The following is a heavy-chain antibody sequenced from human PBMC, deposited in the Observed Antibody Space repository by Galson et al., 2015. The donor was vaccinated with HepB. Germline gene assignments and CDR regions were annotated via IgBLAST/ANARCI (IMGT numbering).Heavy chain of an antibody. J-gene: IGHJ5*02. Sequence: SLRLSCAASGFTFSSYSMNWVRQAPGKGLEWVPSISSSSSYIYYADSVKGRFTISRDNAKNSLYLQMNSLRAEDTAVYYCARRIAVAGIRWGDATNWFDPWGQGTLVTVSS. CDR1: GFTFSSYS. CDR2: ISSSSSYI. CDR3: ARRIAVAGIRWGDATNWFDP. D-gene: IGHD6-19*01. V-gene: IGHV3-21*01.